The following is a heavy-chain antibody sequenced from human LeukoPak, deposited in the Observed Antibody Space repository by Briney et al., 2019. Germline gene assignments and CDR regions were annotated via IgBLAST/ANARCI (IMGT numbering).Heavy chain of an antibody. CDR3: ARAKDDYVAIYYFDY. CDR1: GFTFSNCA. CDR2: ISSSSSYI. Sequence: GGSLRLSCAGSGFTFSNCAMTWVRQAPGKGLEWVSSISSSSSYIYYADSVKGRFTISRDNAKNSLYLQMNSLRAEDTAMYYCARAKDDYVAIYYFDYWGQGTLVTVSS. D-gene: IGHD3-16*01. V-gene: IGHV3-21*01. J-gene: IGHJ4*02.